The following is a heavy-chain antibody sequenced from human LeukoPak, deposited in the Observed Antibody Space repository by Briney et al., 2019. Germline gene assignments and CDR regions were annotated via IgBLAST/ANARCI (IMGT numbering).Heavy chain of an antibody. CDR2: INHSGST. J-gene: IGHJ3*02. D-gene: IGHD3-22*01. CDR1: GGSFSGYY. V-gene: IGHV4-34*01. Sequence: PSETLSLTCAVYGGSFSGYYWSWIRQPPGKGLEWIGGINHSGSTNYNPSLKSRVTISLDTSRNQFSLKLNSVTAADPAVYYCAKSNGYGLIDIWGQGTMVTVSS. CDR3: AKSNGYGLIDI.